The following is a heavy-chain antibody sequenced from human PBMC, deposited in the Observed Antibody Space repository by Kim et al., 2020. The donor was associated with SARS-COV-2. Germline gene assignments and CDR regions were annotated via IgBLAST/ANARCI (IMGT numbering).Heavy chain of an antibody. CDR3: ARDRNPLRRSGYYRGGFDY. CDR1: GGSISSGDYY. D-gene: IGHD3-3*01. V-gene: IGHV4-30-4*01. Sequence: SETLSLTCTVSGGSISSGDYYWSWIRQPPGKGLEWIGYIYYSGSTYYNPSLKSRVTISVDTSKNQFSLKLSSVTAADTAVYYCARDRNPLRRSGYYRGGFDYWGQGTLVTVSS. CDR2: IYYSGST. J-gene: IGHJ4*02.